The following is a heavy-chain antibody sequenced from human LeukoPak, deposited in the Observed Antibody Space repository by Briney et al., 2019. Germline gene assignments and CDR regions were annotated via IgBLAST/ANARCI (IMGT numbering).Heavy chain of an antibody. CDR1: GFTFTNAW. J-gene: IGHJ4*02. V-gene: IGHV3-15*07. D-gene: IGHD1-20*01. CDR3: STLTSRGLSDS. Sequence: GGSLRLPCAASGFTFTNAWMNWVRQAPGKGLEWVGRIKSKADGETIDYAASVKGRFTFSRDDSKNMLYLQMNSLKSEDTAVYYCSTLTSRGLSDSWGQGTLVTVSS. CDR2: IKSKADGETI.